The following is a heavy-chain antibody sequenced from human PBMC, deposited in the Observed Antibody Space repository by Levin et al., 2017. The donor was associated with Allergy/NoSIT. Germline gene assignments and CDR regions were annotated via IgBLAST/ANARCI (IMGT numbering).Heavy chain of an antibody. J-gene: IGHJ2*01. CDR2: INPDSGGT. D-gene: IGHD6-19*01. CDR3: ASPLGSGGFYWYFDL. CDR1: GYTFTGYY. Sequence: ASVKVSCKASGYTFTGYYIHWVRQAPGQGLEWMGWINPDSGGTDYAQNFQGRVTMTRDTSISTAYMELNSLRSDDTAVYYCASPLGSGGFYWYFDLWGRGTLVTVSS. V-gene: IGHV1-2*02.